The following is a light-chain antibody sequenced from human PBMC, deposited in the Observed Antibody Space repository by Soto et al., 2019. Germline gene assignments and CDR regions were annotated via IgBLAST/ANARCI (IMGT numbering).Light chain of an antibody. CDR1: QNVTTS. Sequence: DIQLTQSPSTLSASVGDSVTITCRASQNVTTSMAWYQHKPGRAPKLLIFDVSNLESGVPSRFSGGVSGTDFTLTISSLHSDDFATYYCQQYDYSRTFGRGTKVDLK. J-gene: IGKJ1*01. CDR3: QQYDYSRT. CDR2: DVS. V-gene: IGKV1-5*01.